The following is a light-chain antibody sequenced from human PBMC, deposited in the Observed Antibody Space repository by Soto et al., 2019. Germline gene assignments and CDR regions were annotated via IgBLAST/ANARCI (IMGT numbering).Light chain of an antibody. J-gene: IGKJ1*01. CDR3: QQYNTYPWT. V-gene: IGKV1-5*01. CDR1: QDINRW. CDR2: DAS. Sequence: DNQMTQSPSTLSAPVGDRVTITCRASQDINRWLAWYQQQPGKAPKLLIYDASSLKSGVPSRFSGSGSGTEFTLTIDGLQPDDFATYYCQQYNTYPWTFGQGTQVEI.